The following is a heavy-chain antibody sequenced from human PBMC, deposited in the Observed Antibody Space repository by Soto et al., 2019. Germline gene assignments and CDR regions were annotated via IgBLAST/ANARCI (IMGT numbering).Heavy chain of an antibody. J-gene: IGHJ5*02. CDR3: AKDITYGGYVPLFDP. CDR2: ISWNSGSI. CDR1: GFTFDDYA. Sequence: GGSLRLSCAASGFTFDDYAMHWVRQAPGKGLEWVSGISWNSGSIGYADSVKGRFTISRDNAKNSLYLQMNSLRAEDTALYYCAKDITYGGYVPLFDPCGQGTLVTVYS. D-gene: IGHD5-18*01. V-gene: IGHV3-9*01.